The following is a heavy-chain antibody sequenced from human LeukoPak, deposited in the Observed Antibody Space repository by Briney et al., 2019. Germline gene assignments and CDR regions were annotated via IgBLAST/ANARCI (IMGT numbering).Heavy chain of an antibody. D-gene: IGHD4-17*01. Sequence: KAGGSLRLSCKGSGYSFTKYWIGWVRQMPGKGLEWMGIIYPGDSDTRYSPSFQGQVTISADKSIRTAYLQWSSLKASDSAMYYCARRLAYGDLDYWGQGTLVTVSS. CDR3: ARRLAYGDLDY. V-gene: IGHV5-51*01. CDR2: IYPGDSDT. J-gene: IGHJ4*02. CDR1: GYSFTKYW.